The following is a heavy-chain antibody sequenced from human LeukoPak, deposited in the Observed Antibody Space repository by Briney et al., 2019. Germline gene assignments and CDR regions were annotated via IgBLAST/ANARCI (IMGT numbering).Heavy chain of an antibody. J-gene: IGHJ3*02. CDR3: ARDQLRFLVPAGTTYAFDI. CDR1: DNTFTRSG. V-gene: IGHV1-18*01. Sequence: ASVRVSCKAPDNTFTRSGLSWVRHAPGQGLEWMGWISTYNTNTKYAQKFQGRVTMTIDTSTSTAYMELRSLRSDDTAVYYCARDQLRFLVPAGTTYAFDIWGQGTVVTVSS. CDR2: ISTYNTNT. D-gene: IGHD3-3*01.